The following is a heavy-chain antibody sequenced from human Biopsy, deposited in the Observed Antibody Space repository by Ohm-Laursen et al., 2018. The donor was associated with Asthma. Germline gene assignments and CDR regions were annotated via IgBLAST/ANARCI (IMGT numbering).Heavy chain of an antibody. CDR3: ARTYYDFLTGQVNDAFAI. CDR1: GYTFIRYA. V-gene: IGHV1-3*01. D-gene: IGHD3-9*01. J-gene: IGHJ3*02. CDR2: FNACNGNT. Sequence: DSARASCKASGYTFIRYAIHTVRQAPGQRVEWMGWFNACNGNTKYSQKFQGRVTITRDTSARKAYMELSSLRSEDTAVYYCARTYYDFLTGQVNDAFAIWGQGTMVPVSS.